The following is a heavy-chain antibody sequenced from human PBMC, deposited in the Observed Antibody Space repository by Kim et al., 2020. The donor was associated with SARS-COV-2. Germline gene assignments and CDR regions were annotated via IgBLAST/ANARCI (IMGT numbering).Heavy chain of an antibody. CDR2: ISAYNGNT. CDR1: GYTFTSYG. Sequence: ASVKVSCKASGYTFTSYGISWVRQAPGQGLEWMGWISAYNGNTNYAQKLQGRVTMTTDTSTSTAYMELRSLRSDDTAGYYCARDFKIAARPSPGGIGNYWGQGTMVTVSS. V-gene: IGHV1-18*01. D-gene: IGHD6-6*01. CDR3: ARDFKIAARPSPGGIGNY. J-gene: IGHJ4*02.